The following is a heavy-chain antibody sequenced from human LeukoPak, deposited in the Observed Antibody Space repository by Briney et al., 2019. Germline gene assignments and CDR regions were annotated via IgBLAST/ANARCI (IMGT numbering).Heavy chain of an antibody. CDR3: ARVMMWEPTAAFDY. Sequence: GGSLRLSCAASGFTFSSYSMNWVRQAPGKGLEWVSYISTSSSTKYYADSVKGRFTISRDNAKNSLYLQMNSLRAEDTAVYYCARVMMWEPTAAFDYWGQGTLVTVSS. J-gene: IGHJ4*02. D-gene: IGHD1-26*01. CDR1: GFTFSSYS. CDR2: ISTSSSTK. V-gene: IGHV3-48*04.